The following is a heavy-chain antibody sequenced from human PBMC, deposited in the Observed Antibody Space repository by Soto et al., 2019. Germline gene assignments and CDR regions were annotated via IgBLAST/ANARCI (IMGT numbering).Heavy chain of an antibody. D-gene: IGHD6-19*01. J-gene: IGHJ4*02. CDR1: GYSFTSYW. CDR2: IYPGDSDI. Sequence: GESLKISCKGSGYSFTSYWIAWVRQVPGKGLELMGVIYPGDSDIRYSPSFQGHVTISADKSISTAYLQWSSLKASDTAMYYCARHAAADSSGWYEWWFDYWGQGTLVTVSS. V-gene: IGHV5-51*01. CDR3: ARHAAADSSGWYEWWFDY.